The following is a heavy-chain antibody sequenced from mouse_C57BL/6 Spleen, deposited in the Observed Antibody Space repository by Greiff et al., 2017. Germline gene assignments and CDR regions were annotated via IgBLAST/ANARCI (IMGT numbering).Heavy chain of an antibody. D-gene: IGHD1-1*01. CDR1: GYTFTSYW. Sequence: QVQLQQPGAELVKPGASVKLSCKASGYTFTSYWMHWVKQRPGQGLEWIGRIHPNSGSTNYNEKFKSKATLTVDKSSRTAYMQISSLTSEDSAVYYCAIITTVLDYWGQGTTLTVSS. J-gene: IGHJ2*01. V-gene: IGHV1-64*01. CDR3: AIITTVLDY. CDR2: IHPNSGST.